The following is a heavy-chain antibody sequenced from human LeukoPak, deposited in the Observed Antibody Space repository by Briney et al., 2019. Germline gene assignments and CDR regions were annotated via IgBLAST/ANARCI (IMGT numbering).Heavy chain of an antibody. CDR3: VRIRYDSSGYDY. CDR1: GFTFRTYA. Sequence: GGSLRLSCAASGFTFRTYAMHWVRQPPGKGLEWVAVISKDGNDKYYADSVNGRCTISRDNSRNTLYLQVNSLRSEDTAVYYCVRIRYDSSGYDYWGQGTLVTVSS. D-gene: IGHD3-22*01. CDR2: ISKDGNDK. J-gene: IGHJ4*02. V-gene: IGHV3-30*04.